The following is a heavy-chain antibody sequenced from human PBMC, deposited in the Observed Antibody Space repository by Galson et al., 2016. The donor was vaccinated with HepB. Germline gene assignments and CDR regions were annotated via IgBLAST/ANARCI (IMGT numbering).Heavy chain of an antibody. V-gene: IGHV1-69*02. J-gene: IGHJ5*02. Sequence: SVKVSCKASGGTFSSYTISWVRQAPGQGLEWMGRIIPILGIANYAQKFQGRVTITAGKSTSTAYMELSSLRSEDTAVYYCARGGGIFAYNWFDPWGQGTLVTVSS. CDR3: ARGGGIFAYNWFDP. CDR1: GGTFSSYT. D-gene: IGHD3-3*01. CDR2: IIPILGIA.